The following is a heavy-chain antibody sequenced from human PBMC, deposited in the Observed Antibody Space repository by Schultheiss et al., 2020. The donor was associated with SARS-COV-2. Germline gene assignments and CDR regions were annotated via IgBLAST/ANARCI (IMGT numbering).Heavy chain of an antibody. J-gene: IGHJ6*02. V-gene: IGHV4-34*01. Sequence: SQTLSLTCAVYGGSFSGYYWSWIRQPPGKGLEWIGEINHSGSTNYNPSLKSRVTISVDTSKNQFSLQLNSVTPEDTAVYYCAREQAVAVAGTLYYYGMDVWGQGTTVTVSS. CDR3: AREQAVAVAGTLYYYGMDV. CDR2: INHSGST. D-gene: IGHD6-19*01. CDR1: GGSFSGYY.